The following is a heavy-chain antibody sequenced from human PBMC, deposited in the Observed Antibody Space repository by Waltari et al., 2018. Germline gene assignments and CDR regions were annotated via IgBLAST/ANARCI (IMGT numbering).Heavy chain of an antibody. CDR2: ISSNGCST. CDR1: GFTFSSYA. D-gene: IGHD3-3*01. CDR3: VKNVDGVSNS. J-gene: IGHJ4*02. Sequence: EVQLVESGGGLVQPGGSLRLSCSASGFTFSSYAMHWVRQAPGKGLEYFSAISSNGCSTYYADSVKGRFTISRDNSKNTTYLQMSSLRAEDTAVYYCVKNVDGVSNSWGQGTLVTVSS. V-gene: IGHV3-64D*06.